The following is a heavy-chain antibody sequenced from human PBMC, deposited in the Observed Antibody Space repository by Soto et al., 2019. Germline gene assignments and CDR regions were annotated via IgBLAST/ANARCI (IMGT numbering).Heavy chain of an antibody. Sequence: EVQLVESGGGLVQPGGSLRLSCAASGFTFSSYWMHWVRQAPGKGLVWVSRINSDGSSTSYADSVKGRFTISRDNAKNTLYLQMNSLRAEDTAVYYCAREVYDFWSGYYTYYYGMDVWGQGTTVTVSS. CDR1: GFTFSSYW. J-gene: IGHJ6*02. V-gene: IGHV3-74*01. CDR3: AREVYDFWSGYYTYYYGMDV. D-gene: IGHD3-3*01. CDR2: INSDGSST.